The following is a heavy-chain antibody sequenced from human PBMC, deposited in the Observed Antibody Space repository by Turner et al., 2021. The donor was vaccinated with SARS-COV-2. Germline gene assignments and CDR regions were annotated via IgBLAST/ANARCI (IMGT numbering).Heavy chain of an antibody. CDR1: GSTFSNYG. Sequence: VQLVETGGGSIQPGGSLRLSCAVSGSTFSNYGMHWVRQAPGKGLEWVAVIWYDGSNKYYADSVKGRFTISRDNSKNTLYLQMNSLRAEDTAVYYCARDHMFGELPNDYWGQGTLVTVSS. CDR3: ARDHMFGELPNDY. D-gene: IGHD3-10*02. CDR2: IWYDGSNK. V-gene: IGHV3-33*01. J-gene: IGHJ4*02.